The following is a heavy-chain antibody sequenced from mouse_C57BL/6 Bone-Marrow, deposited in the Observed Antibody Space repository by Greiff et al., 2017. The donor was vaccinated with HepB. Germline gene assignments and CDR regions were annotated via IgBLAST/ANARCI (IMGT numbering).Heavy chain of an antibody. Sequence: VQLKESGGGLVQPGGSLKLSCAASGFTFSDYGMAWVRQAPRKGPEWVAFISNLAYSIYYADTVTGRFTIARENAKNTLYLEMSSLRSEDTAMYYCARRDSSGYLDYWGQGTTLTVSS. CDR1: GFTFSDYG. CDR2: ISNLAYSI. CDR3: ARRDSSGYLDY. D-gene: IGHD3-2*02. J-gene: IGHJ2*01. V-gene: IGHV5-15*01.